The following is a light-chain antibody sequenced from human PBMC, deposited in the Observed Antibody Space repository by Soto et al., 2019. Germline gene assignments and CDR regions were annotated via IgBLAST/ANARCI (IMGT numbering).Light chain of an antibody. V-gene: IGKV3-15*01. CDR3: QQYNFWPLT. CDR2: GAS. J-gene: IGKJ4*01. Sequence: EIVLTHSPDTLSLSPWEIATLSCRASQSVSSDYLVWYQQKPGQAPRLLIYGASTRATGIPARFSGSGSGTEFTLTISSLQSEDFAVYYCQQYNFWPLTFGGGTKVDIK. CDR1: QSVSSD.